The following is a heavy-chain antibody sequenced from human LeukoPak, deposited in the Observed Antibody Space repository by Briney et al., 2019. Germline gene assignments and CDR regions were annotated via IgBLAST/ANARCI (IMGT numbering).Heavy chain of an antibody. CDR3: AKRSSIAFFDY. CDR2: TSGSGGST. J-gene: IGHJ4*02. CDR1: GFTFSSYA. V-gene: IGHV3-23*01. Sequence: QPGGSLRLSCAASGFTFSSYAMSWVRQAPGKGLEWVSGTSGSGGSTYYADSVKGRFTISRDNSKNTLYLQMNSLRAEDTAVYYGAKRSSIAFFDYWGQGTLVTVSS. D-gene: IGHD6-6*01.